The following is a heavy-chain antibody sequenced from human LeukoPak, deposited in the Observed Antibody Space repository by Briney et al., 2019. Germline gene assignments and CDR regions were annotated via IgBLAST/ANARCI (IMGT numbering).Heavy chain of an antibody. V-gene: IGHV1-69*05. CDR1: GGTFSSYA. Sequence: GASVKVSCKASGGTFSSYAISWVRQAPGQGLEWMGGIIPIFGTANYAQKFQGRVTITTDESTSTAYMELSSLRSEDTAVYYCASAYCGGDCYSGGNWFDSWGQGTLVTVSS. D-gene: IGHD2-21*02. J-gene: IGHJ5*01. CDR2: IIPIFGTA. CDR3: ASAYCGGDCYSGGNWFDS.